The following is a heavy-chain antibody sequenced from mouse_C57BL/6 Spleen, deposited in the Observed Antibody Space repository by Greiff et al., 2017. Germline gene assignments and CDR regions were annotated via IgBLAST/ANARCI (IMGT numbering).Heavy chain of an antibody. CDR1: GFNIKNTF. CDR3: ASAYGYDYYVDY. D-gene: IGHD2-2*01. V-gene: IGHV14-3*01. Sequence: EVQLQQSVAELVRPGASVKLSCTASGFNIKNTFMHWVKQRPEQGLEWIGRIDPANGNTKYAPKFQGKATITADTSSNTASLQLSSLTSEDTAIYYCASAYGYDYYVDYWGQGTTLTVSS. CDR2: IDPANGNT. J-gene: IGHJ2*01.